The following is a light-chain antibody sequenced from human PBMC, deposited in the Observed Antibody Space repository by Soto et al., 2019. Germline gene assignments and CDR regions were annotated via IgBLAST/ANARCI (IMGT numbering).Light chain of an antibody. CDR3: QQGSTVFFT. V-gene: IGKV1-39*01. J-gene: IGKJ3*01. CDR1: RSVTNY. Sequence: DIQMTQSPSSLSASVGDTVTITCRASRSVTNYLNWYQQTPGRAPTLLIFATSTLHSVVPSRFSGSGSGTEFTLTISDLPPEDFATYYGQQGSTVFFTFGPGTKVDVK. CDR2: ATS.